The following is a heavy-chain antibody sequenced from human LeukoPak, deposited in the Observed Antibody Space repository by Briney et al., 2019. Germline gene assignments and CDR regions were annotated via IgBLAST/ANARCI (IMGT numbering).Heavy chain of an antibody. V-gene: IGHV3-30*18. CDR2: ISYDGSSK. Sequence: PGTSLRLSCGASGFSFSIHAMHWVRRAPGKGLEWVAAISYDGSSKYYADSVKGRFTISRDNSKNTLYLQVNSLRAEDTAIYYCAKIPPTTVTPYYFDYWGQGTLVTVSS. CDR1: GFSFSIHA. J-gene: IGHJ4*02. CDR3: AKIPPTTVTPYYFDY. D-gene: IGHD4-17*01.